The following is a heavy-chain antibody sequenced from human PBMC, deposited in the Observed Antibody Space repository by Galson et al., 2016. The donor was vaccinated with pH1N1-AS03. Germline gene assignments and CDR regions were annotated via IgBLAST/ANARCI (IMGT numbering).Heavy chain of an antibody. J-gene: IGHJ5*02. CDR2: IYHSGST. D-gene: IGHD2/OR15-2a*01. V-gene: IGHV4-59*01. CDR3: ARFSNWFDP. CDR1: GGSISGYY. Sequence: SETLSLTYTVSGGSISGYYWSWIRQPPGKGLEWIGYIYHSGSTEYNPSLKSRVTMSIDPSKNQFSLRLTSVTAADTAVYYCARFSNWFDPWGQGTLVAVSS.